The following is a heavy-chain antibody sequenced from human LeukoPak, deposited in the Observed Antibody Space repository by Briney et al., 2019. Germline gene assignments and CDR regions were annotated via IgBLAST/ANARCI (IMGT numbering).Heavy chain of an antibody. J-gene: IGHJ6*03. CDR1: GGSISSYY. D-gene: IGHD2-21*02. Sequence: SETLSLTCTVSGGSISSYYWSWIRQPPGKGLEWIGYIYYSGSTNYNPSLKSRVTISVDTSKNQFSLKLSSVTAADTAVYYCARAYCGGDCYIHYYYYYYMDVWGKGTTVTVSS. CDR2: IYYSGST. CDR3: ARAYCGGDCYIHYYYYYYMDV. V-gene: IGHV4-59*01.